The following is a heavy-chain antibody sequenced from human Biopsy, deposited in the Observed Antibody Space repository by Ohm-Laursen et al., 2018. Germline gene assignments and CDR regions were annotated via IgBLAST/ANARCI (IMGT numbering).Heavy chain of an antibody. CDR3: AKTRGEARAAANF. Sequence: SLRLSCTASGFTLSTYWMHWVRQVPGKGLVWVSRISSDGSSVSYADSVEGRLTVSRDNAKNTLYLQMNSLRVDDTAVYYCAKTRGEARAAANFWGQGTLVTVSS. CDR2: ISSDGSSV. D-gene: IGHD6-13*01. V-gene: IGHV3-74*01. J-gene: IGHJ4*02. CDR1: GFTLSTYW.